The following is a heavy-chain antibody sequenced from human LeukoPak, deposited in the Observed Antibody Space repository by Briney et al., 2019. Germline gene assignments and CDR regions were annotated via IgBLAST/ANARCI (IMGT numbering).Heavy chain of an antibody. J-gene: IGHJ6*02. V-gene: IGHV3-23*01. D-gene: IGHD1-26*01. CDR3: AKGMGATPRYYYYGMDV. CDR2: ISGSGGST. CDR1: GFTFSSYA. Sequence: HTGGSLRLSCAASGFTFSSYAMSWVRQAPGKGLEWVSAISGSGGSTYYADSVRGRFTISRDNSKNTLYLQMNSLRAEDTAVYYCAKGMGATPRYYYYGMDVWGQGTTVTVSS.